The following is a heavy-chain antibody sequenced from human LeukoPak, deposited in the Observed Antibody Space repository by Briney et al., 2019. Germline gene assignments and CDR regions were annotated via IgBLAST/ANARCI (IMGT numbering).Heavy chain of an antibody. V-gene: IGHV3-23*01. CDR1: GFTFSSYA. CDR2: ISGSGGST. CDR3: AKVTQNYDFWSGYSTPFDY. D-gene: IGHD3-3*01. Sequence: PGASLRLSCAASGFTFSSYAMSWVRQAPGKGLEWVSAISGSGGSTYYADSVKGRFTISRDNSKNTLYLQMNSLRAEDTAVYYCAKVTQNYDFWSGYSTPFDYWGQGTLVTVSS. J-gene: IGHJ4*02.